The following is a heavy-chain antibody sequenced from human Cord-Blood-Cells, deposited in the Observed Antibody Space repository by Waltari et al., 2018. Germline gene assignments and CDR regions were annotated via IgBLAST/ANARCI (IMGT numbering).Heavy chain of an antibody. CDR1: GYTFTSYD. Sequence: QVQLVQSGAEVKKPGASVKVSCKASGYTFTSYDINWVRQATGQGLEWMRWMNPNSGNTGYAQKFQGRVTITRNTSISTAYMELSSLRSEDTAVYYCARVRGGYVKWDNWFDPWGQGTLVTVSS. V-gene: IGHV1-8*03. CDR2: MNPNSGNT. D-gene: IGHD3-10*01. J-gene: IGHJ5*02. CDR3: ARVRGGYVKWDNWFDP.